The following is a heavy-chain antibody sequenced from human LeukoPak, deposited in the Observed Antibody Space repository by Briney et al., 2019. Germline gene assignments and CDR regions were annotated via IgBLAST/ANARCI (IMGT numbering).Heavy chain of an antibody. CDR2: ISGSGGST. V-gene: IGHV3-23*01. J-gene: IGHJ4*02. Sequence: GGSLRLSCAASGFTFSSYAMSWVRQAPGKGLEWVSAISGSGGSTYYADSVKGRFTISRDNSKNTLYLQMNSLRAGDTAVYYCAKADMYYYDSSGYARGYFDYWGQGTLVTVSS. D-gene: IGHD3-22*01. CDR3: AKADMYYYDSSGYARGYFDY. CDR1: GFTFSSYA.